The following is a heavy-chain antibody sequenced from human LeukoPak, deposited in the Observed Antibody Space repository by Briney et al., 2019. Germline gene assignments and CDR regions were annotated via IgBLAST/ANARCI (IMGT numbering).Heavy chain of an antibody. V-gene: IGHV4-4*07. D-gene: IGHD3-22*01. Sequence: SETLSLTCTVSGGSISSYYWSWIRQPAGKGLEWIGRIYTSGSTNYNPSLKSRVTISVDTSKDQFSLKLSSVTAADTAVYYCVGINSSGYYSTFDYWGQGTLVTVSS. CDR2: IYTSGST. CDR3: VGINSSGYYSTFDY. J-gene: IGHJ4*02. CDR1: GGSISSYY.